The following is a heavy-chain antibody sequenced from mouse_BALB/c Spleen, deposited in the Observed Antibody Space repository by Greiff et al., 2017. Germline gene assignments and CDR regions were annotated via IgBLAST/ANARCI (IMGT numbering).Heavy chain of an antibody. CDR3: NAKEFGASRTFAY. Sequence: EVQLQQSGAELVRSGASVKLSCTASGFNFKDYYMHWVKQRPEQGLEWIGWLDPENGDTEYAPKFQGKATMTADTSSNTAYLQLSSLTSEDTAVYYYNAKEFGASRTFAYWGQGTLVTVSA. D-gene: IGHD1-1*01. CDR1: GFNFKDYY. V-gene: IGHV14-4*02. CDR2: LDPENGDT. J-gene: IGHJ3*01.